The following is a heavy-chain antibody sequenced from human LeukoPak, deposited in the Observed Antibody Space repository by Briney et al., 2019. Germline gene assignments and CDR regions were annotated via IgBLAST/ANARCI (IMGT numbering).Heavy chain of an antibody. J-gene: IGHJ5*02. V-gene: IGHV4-34*01. CDR1: GGSFSGYY. CDR3: ARRTLKKYSSSRFDP. Sequence: SETLSLTCAVYGGSFSGYYWSWIRQPPGKGLEWIGEINHSGSTNYNPSLKSRVTISVDTSKNQFSLKLSSVTAADTAVYYCARRTLKKYSSSRFDPWGQGTLVTVAS. CDR2: INHSGST. D-gene: IGHD6-13*01.